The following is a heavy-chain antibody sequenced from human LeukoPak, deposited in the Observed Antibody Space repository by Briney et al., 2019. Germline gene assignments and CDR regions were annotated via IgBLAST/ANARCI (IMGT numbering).Heavy chain of an antibody. CDR3: ARSWGHYYGSGSYYNQLGYFDY. Sequence: SVKVSCKASGGTFSSYAISWVRQAPGQGLEWMGGIIPIFGMPNYAQKFQGRVTITADESTSTAYMELSSLRSVDTAVYYCARSWGHYYGSGSYYNQLGYFDYWGQGTLVTVSS. D-gene: IGHD3-10*01. V-gene: IGHV1-69*13. CDR2: IIPIFGMP. J-gene: IGHJ4*02. CDR1: GGTFSSYA.